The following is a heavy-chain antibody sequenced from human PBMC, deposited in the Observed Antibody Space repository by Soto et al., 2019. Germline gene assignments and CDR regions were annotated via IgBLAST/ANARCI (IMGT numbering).Heavy chain of an antibody. J-gene: IGHJ4*02. CDR1: GGSISGSPYH. CDR2: IDDSGKV. D-gene: IGHD6-19*01. CDR3: AIPPPIEVAGPDY. V-gene: IGHV4-39*02. Sequence: SETLSLSCTVSGGSISGSPYHWGWIRQPPGKGLEWIGSIDDSGKVYYNPSLTGRATLLVDTSKNRFSLNLNSVTAADTAVYYCAIPPPIEVAGPDYWGQGTLVTVSS.